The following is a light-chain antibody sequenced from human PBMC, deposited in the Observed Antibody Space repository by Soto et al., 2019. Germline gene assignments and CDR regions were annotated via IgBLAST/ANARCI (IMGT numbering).Light chain of an antibody. J-gene: IGLJ1*01. Sequence: QSALTQPASVSGSPGQSITISCTGTSSDVGGYNYVSWYQQQPGKAPKFMIYDVSNRPSGVSNRFSGSKSGNTASLTISGLQAEDEADHYCSSYTSSSTPYVFGTGTKLTVL. CDR1: SSDVGGYNY. V-gene: IGLV2-14*01. CDR3: SSYTSSSTPYV. CDR2: DVS.